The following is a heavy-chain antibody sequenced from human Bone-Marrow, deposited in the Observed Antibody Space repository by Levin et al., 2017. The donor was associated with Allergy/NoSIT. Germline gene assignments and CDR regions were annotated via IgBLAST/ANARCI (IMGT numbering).Heavy chain of an antibody. CDR1: GYSLAETA. V-gene: IGHV1-24*01. Sequence: ASVKVSCRISGYSLAETAIMWVRQAPGKGLEWIGGFDPEDSVKVYARKFQGRITLTEDTSTDTAYMQLSSLRSDDTAVYFCAALSDDFDIWGQGTKVTVSS. CDR2: FDPEDSVK. J-gene: IGHJ3*02. CDR3: AALSDDFDI.